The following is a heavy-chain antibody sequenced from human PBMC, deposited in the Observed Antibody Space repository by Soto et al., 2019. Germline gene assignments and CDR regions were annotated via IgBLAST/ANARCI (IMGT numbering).Heavy chain of an antibody. CDR2: VSFDGSNK. V-gene: IGHV3-30-3*01. Sequence: PGGSLRLSCAASGFTFSTHAMHWVRQAPGKGLECVAIVSFDGSNKYYAGSVKGRFTISRDNSKNTLYLQMSGLTPEDTAVYYCARDQTGITTTGGGRIDHWGQGTLVTVS. CDR1: GFTFSTHA. J-gene: IGHJ4*02. CDR3: ARDQTGITTTGGGRIDH. D-gene: IGHD1-20*01.